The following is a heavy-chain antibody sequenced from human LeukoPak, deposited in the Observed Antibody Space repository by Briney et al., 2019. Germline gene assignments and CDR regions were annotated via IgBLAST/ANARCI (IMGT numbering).Heavy chain of an antibody. D-gene: IGHD3-10*01. J-gene: IGHJ6*03. CDR3: ARVYGSGSYYNGYYYYYMDV. Sequence: GSLRLSCAASGFTFSSYSMNWIRQPPGKGLEWIGSIYYSGSTYYNPSLKGRVTISVDTSKNQFSLKLSSVTAADTAVYYCARVYGSGSYYNGYYYYYMDVWGKGTTVTISS. CDR2: IYYSGST. CDR1: GFTFSSYS. V-gene: IGHV4-39*01.